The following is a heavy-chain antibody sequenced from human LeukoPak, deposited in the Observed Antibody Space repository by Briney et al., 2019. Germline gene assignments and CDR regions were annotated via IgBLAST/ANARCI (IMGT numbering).Heavy chain of an antibody. Sequence: SETLSLTCTVSGGSISSYYWSWIRQPPGKGLEWIGYIYYSGSTNYNPSLKSRVTISVDTSKSQFSLKLSSVTAADTAVYYCARLDWNQYFDYWGQGTLVTVSS. CDR3: ARLDWNQYFDY. D-gene: IGHD1-1*01. V-gene: IGHV4-59*08. CDR1: GGSISSYY. CDR2: IYYSGST. J-gene: IGHJ4*02.